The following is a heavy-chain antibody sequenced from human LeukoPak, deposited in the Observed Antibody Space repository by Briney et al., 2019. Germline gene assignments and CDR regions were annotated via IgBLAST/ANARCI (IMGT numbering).Heavy chain of an antibody. CDR3: ARRGKLYYYYYYYMDV. CDR1: GGSISSYY. V-gene: IGHV4-59*01. Sequence: PSETLSLTCTVSGGSISSYYWSWIRQPPGKGLEWIGYIYYSGSTNYNPSLKSRVTISVDTSKNQFSLKLSSVTAADTAVYYCARRGKLYYYYYYYMDVWGKGTTVTISS. D-gene: IGHD5-18*01. CDR2: IYYSGST. J-gene: IGHJ6*03.